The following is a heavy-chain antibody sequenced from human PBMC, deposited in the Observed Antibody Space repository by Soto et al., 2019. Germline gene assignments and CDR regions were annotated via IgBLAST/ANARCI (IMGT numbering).Heavy chain of an antibody. CDR2: ISAYNGDT. D-gene: IGHD3-22*01. J-gene: IGHJ4*02. Sequence: ASLKVSCKASGYTFSSYAISWVRRAPGQGLELIRWISAYNGDTNYAQNLKGRVTMTTDTTTNAAHMELRNLRSDGTAVYYCARDWSRYYESSALILYFWGQGTPVTVSS. CDR1: GYTFSSYA. CDR3: ARDWSRYYESSALILYF. V-gene: IGHV1-18*04.